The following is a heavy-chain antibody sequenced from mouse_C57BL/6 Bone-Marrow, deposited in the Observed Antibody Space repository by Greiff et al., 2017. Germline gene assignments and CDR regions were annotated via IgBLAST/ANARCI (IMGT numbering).Heavy chain of an antibody. J-gene: IGHJ4*01. Sequence: VQLQQSGPELVKPGASVKIPCKASGYTFTDYNMDWVKQSHGKSLEWIGDINPNNGGTIYNQKFKGKATLTVDKSSSTAYMELRSLRSEDTAVYYCARVHDGYYDYAMDYWGQGTSVTVSA. CDR3: ARVHDGYYDYAMDY. CDR1: GYTFTDYN. D-gene: IGHD2-3*01. CDR2: INPNNGGT. V-gene: IGHV1-18*01.